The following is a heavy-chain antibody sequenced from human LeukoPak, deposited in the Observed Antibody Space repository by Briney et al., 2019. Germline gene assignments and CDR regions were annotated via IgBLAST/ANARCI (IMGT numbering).Heavy chain of an antibody. J-gene: IGHJ4*02. CDR1: GYSISSGYY. D-gene: IGHD1-26*01. CDR2: IYHSGST. V-gene: IGHV4-38-2*02. CDR3: ARTGELLHFDY. Sequence: SETLSLTCTVSGYSISSGYYWGWIRQPPGEGLEWIGSIYHSGSTYYNPSLKSRVTISVDTSKNQFSLKLSSVTAADTAVYYCARTGELLHFDYWGQGTLVTVSS.